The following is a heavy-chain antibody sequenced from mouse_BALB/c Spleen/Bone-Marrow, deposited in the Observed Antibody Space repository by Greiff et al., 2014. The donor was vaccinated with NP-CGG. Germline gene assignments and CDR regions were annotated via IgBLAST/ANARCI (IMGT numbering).Heavy chain of an antibody. Sequence: VKLMESGAELAKPGASVKMSCKASGYTFTIYWMHWVKQRPGQDLEWIGYIDTSTGYTEYNQKFKDKATLTADKSSSTAYMQLSSLTSEDSAVYYCARSGTVVDPALIYWGQGTLVTVSA. CDR1: GYTFTIYW. V-gene: IGHV1-7*01. CDR2: IDTSTGYT. J-gene: IGHJ3*01. D-gene: IGHD1-1*01. CDR3: ARSGTVVDPALIY.